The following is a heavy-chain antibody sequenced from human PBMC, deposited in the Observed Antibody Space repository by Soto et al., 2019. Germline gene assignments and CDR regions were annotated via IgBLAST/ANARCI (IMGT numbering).Heavy chain of an antibody. CDR1: GGSISSGGYY. CDR2: IYYSGST. J-gene: IGHJ6*02. V-gene: IGHV4-31*03. D-gene: IGHD3-22*01. CDR3: ARDARYYYDSSGYYFAPYYYYYYGMDV. Sequence: SETLSLTCTVSGGSISSGGYYWSWIRQHPGKGLEWIGYIYYSGSTYYNPSLKSRVTISVDTSKNQFSLKLSSVTAADTAVYYCARDARYYYDSSGYYFAPYYYYYYGMDVWGQGTTVT.